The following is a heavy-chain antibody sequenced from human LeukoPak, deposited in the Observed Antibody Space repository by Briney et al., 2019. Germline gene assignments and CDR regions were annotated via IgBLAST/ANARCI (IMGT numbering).Heavy chain of an antibody. D-gene: IGHD6-6*01. CDR2: IYGDGAT. V-gene: IGHV3-53*01. J-gene: IGHJ4*02. CDR3: ARLLPASRHYFDY. Sequence: PGGSLRLSCAASGLTVSSDYMAWVRQAPGKGLEWISVIYGDGATYYADSVQGRFTISRDTSNNALYPQMISLRVEDTAVYHCARLLPASRHYFDYWGLGTLVTVSS. CDR1: GLTVSSDY.